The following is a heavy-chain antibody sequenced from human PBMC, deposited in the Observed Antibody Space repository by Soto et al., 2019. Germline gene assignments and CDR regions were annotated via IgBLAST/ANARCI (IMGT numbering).Heavy chain of an antibody. V-gene: IGHV3-11*01. Sequence: PGGSLRLSCAASGFTFSDYYMSWIRQAPGKGLEWVSYISSSGSTIYYAGSVKGRCTISRDNAKNSLYRQMNSLRAEDTAVYYCARRPREDQTGWVSYYYYYYMDVWGKGTTVTVSS. D-gene: IGHD1-26*01. CDR3: ARRPREDQTGWVSYYYYYYMDV. J-gene: IGHJ6*03. CDR2: ISSSGSTI. CDR1: GFTFSDYY.